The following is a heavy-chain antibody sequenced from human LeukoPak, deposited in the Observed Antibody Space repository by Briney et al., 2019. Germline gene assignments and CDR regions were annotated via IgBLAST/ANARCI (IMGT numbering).Heavy chain of an antibody. CDR3: TRVEETATTAAIIRKYSYYYYYMDV. CDR2: ISTDAGET. Sequence: GGSLRLSCAASGFTFSSYTMNWVRQAPGKGLEWVSAISTDAGETHYADSVKGRFTISRDNAKNSLYLQMSSLRAEDTAVYYCTRVEETATTAAIIRKYSYYYYYMDVWGKGNTVTVSS. V-gene: IGHV3-21*01. D-gene: IGHD4-11*01. CDR1: GFTFSSYT. J-gene: IGHJ6*03.